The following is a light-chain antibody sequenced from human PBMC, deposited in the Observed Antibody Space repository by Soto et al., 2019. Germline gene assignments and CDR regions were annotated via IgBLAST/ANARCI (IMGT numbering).Light chain of an antibody. CDR3: SSYTSSSTYV. V-gene: IGLV2-14*03. Sequence: SALTQPASVSGSPGQSIAISCTGTSSDVGGYDYVSWYQQHPGKAPKLMIYDISNRPSGVSNRFSGSKSDNTASLTISGLQAGDEADYYCSSYTSSSTYVFGTGTKVTVL. J-gene: IGLJ1*01. CDR1: SSDVGGYDY. CDR2: DIS.